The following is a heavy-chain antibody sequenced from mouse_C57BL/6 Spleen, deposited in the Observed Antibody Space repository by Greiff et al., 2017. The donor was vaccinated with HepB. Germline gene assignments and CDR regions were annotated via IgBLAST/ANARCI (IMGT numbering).Heavy chain of an antibody. Sequence: QVQLQQPGAELVRPGSSVKLSCKASGYTFTSYWMHWVKQRPIQGLEWIGNIDPSDSETHYNQKFKDKATLTVDKSSSTAYMELRSLTSEDSAVYFCARVSSGDWYFDVWGTGTTVTVSS. V-gene: IGHV1-52*01. CDR2: IDPSDSET. CDR1: GYTFTSYW. CDR3: ARVSSGDWYFDV. D-gene: IGHD1-1*01. J-gene: IGHJ1*03.